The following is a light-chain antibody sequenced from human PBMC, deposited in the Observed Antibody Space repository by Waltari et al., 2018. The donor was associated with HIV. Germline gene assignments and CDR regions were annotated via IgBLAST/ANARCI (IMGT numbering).Light chain of an antibody. V-gene: IGLV1-44*01. J-gene: IGLJ3*02. CDR3: APWDDSLKAWV. CDR2: SNN. CDR1: SSKVGSNI. Sequence: QSVLAQPPSASGTPGQRVTISCSGSSSKVGSNIVNWYQEIPGTAPKLPIYSNNQRPAGVCDRFSGSNSGTSASLAISVLQSEDAAVYYCAPWDDSLKAWVFGGGTKLTVL.